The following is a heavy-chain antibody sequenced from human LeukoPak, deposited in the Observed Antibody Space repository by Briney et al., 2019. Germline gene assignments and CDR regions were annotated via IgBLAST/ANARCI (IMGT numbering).Heavy chain of an antibody. J-gene: IGHJ4*02. V-gene: IGHV4-30-4*01. CDR1: GGSISSGDYY. CDR3: ARASPRKIWFGES. Sequence: SETLSLTCTVSGGSISSGDYYWSWIRQPPGKGLEWIGYIYYSGSTYYNPSLKSRVTISVDTSKNQFSLKLSSVTAADTAVYYCARASPRKIWFGESWGQGTLVTVS. CDR2: IYYSGST. D-gene: IGHD3-10*01.